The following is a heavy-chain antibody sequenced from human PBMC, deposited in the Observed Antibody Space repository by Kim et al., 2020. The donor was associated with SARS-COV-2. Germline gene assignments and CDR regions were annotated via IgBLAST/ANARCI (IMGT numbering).Heavy chain of an antibody. V-gene: IGHV4-59*01. D-gene: IGHD3-3*01. Sequence: SRVAISVDTSKNQFSLKLSSVTAADTAVYYCARDRPIYDFWRGYLDAFDIWGQGTMVTVSS. J-gene: IGHJ3*02. CDR3: ARDRPIYDFWRGYLDAFDI.